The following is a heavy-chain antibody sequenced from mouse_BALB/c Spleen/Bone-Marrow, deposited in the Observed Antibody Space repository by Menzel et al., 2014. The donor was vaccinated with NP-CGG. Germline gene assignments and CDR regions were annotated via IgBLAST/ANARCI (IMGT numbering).Heavy chain of an antibody. V-gene: IGHV1-31*01. CDR2: INPYNGAT. Sequence: VQLQQSGPELVKPGASVKISCKASGYSFTGYYMHWVKQSHVKSLEWIGRINPYNGATSYNQNFKDKASLTVGKSSSTAYMELHSLTSEDSAVYYCARERTARATYAMDYWGQGTSVTVSS. J-gene: IGHJ4*01. CDR3: ARERTARATYAMDY. D-gene: IGHD3-1*01. CDR1: GYSFTGYY.